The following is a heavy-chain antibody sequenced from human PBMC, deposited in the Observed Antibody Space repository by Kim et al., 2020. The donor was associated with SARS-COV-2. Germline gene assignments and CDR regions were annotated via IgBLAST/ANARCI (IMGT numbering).Heavy chain of an antibody. J-gene: IGHJ4*02. D-gene: IGHD5-18*01. CDR2: TYYRSKWYY. CDR1: GDSVSSSSAA. CDR3: VRDGGDSYGFFDY. Sequence: SQTLSLTCAISGDSVSSSSAAWNWFRQSPSRGLEWLGRTYYRSKWYYNYAVSVKSRITVNPDSSKNQFVLLLNSVTPEDTAVYYCVRDGGDSYGFFDYWGQGTLVTVSS. V-gene: IGHV6-1*01.